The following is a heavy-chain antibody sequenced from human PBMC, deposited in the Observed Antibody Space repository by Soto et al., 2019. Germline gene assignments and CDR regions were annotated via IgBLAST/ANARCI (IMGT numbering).Heavy chain of an antibody. Sequence: ASVKVSCKASGYTFTGYAMHWVRQAPGQRLEWMGWINAGNGNTKYSQKFQGRVTITRDTSASTAYMELSSLRSEDTAVYYCARPTRYYYDSSGQSAWFDPWGQGTLVTVPQ. CDR1: GYTFTGYA. V-gene: IGHV1-3*01. D-gene: IGHD3-22*01. J-gene: IGHJ5*02. CDR3: ARPTRYYYDSSGQSAWFDP. CDR2: INAGNGNT.